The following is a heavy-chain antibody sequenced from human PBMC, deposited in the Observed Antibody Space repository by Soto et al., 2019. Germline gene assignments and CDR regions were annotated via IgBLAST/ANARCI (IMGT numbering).Heavy chain of an antibody. Sequence: SETLSLTCTVSGGSISSYYWSWIRQPPGKGLEWIGYIYYSGSTNYNPSLKSRVTISVDTSKNQFSLKLSSVTAADTAVYYCARGIPNYYGSVHFDFWGKGTLVTVSS. CDR2: IYYSGST. D-gene: IGHD3-10*01. J-gene: IGHJ4*02. V-gene: IGHV4-59*01. CDR3: ARGIPNYYGSVHFDF. CDR1: GGSISSYY.